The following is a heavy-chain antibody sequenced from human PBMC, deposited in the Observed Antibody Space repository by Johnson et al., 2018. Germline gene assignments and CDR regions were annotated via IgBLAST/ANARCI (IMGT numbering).Heavy chain of an antibody. J-gene: IGHJ1*01. CDR2: RKQAGSEK. CDR3: AREASSYSSSWPEYFQH. Sequence: VQLVESGGGLVQPGGSLRLSCAASGFTFSRYWMSWVLQAPGKGLEWVANRKQAGSEKSYVDSVKGRFTISRDNAKNSLYLQMHSLRAEDTAGYYCAREASSYSSSWPEYFQHWGQGTLVTVSS. CDR1: GFTFSRYW. D-gene: IGHD6-13*01. V-gene: IGHV3-7*01.